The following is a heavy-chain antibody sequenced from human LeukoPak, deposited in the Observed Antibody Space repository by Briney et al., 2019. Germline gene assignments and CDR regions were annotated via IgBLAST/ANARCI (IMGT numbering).Heavy chain of an antibody. CDR3: VRDPHALDY. V-gene: IGHV3-48*02. CDR1: GFTFSSYS. CDR2: ITSRSSPI. Sequence: PGGSLRLSCAASGFTFSSYSMNWVRQAPGKGLEWVSYITSRSSPIHYADSVKGRFTISRDNAKNLLYLQMNSLRDEDTAVYYCVRDPHALDYWGRGILVTVSS. J-gene: IGHJ4*02.